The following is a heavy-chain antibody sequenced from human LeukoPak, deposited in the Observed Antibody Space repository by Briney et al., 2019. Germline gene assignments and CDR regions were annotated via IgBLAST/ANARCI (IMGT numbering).Heavy chain of an antibody. V-gene: IGHV3-21*01. Sequence: GGSLRLSCAASGFTFSSYSMNWVRQAPGKGLEWVSSISSSSSYIYYADSVEGRFTISRDNAKNSLYLQMNSLRAEDTAVYYCARVLTVGVDYWGQGTLVTVSS. CDR2: ISSSSSYI. D-gene: IGHD1-26*01. CDR3: ARVLTVGVDY. J-gene: IGHJ4*02. CDR1: GFTFSSYS.